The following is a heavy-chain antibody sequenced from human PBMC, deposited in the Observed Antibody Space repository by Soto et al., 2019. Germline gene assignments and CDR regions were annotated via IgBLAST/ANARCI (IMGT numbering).Heavy chain of an antibody. Sequence: EVQLVESGGGLVQPGGSLRLSCAASGFTVSSNYMSWVRQAPGKGLECVSVLYSGGSTYYADSVKGRFTISRDSSKNTLYLHMNSLRAEDTAVYYCAREPRSRIAGSTISEYYWGQGTLVTVSS. V-gene: IGHV3-66*01. CDR2: LYSGGST. D-gene: IGHD1-7*01. CDR1: GFTVSSNY. CDR3: AREPRSRIAGSTISEYY. J-gene: IGHJ4*02.